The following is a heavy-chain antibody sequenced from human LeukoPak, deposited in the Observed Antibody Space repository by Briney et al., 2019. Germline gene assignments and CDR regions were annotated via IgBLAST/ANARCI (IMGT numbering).Heavy chain of an antibody. CDR1: GDSISTYY. CDR3: ASSPSGYWWNFDC. V-gene: IGHV4-59*08. Sequence: SETLSLTCTVSGDSISTYYWSWIRQPPGKGLEWIGYIRYSGSANYNPSLRSRVTISIDTSKNQFSLKLSSVTAADTAVYYCASSPSGYWWNFDCWGQGTLVTVSS. CDR2: IRYSGSA. J-gene: IGHJ4*02. D-gene: IGHD3-22*01.